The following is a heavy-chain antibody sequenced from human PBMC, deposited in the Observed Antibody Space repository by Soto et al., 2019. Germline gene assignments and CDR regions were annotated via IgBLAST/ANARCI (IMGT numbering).Heavy chain of an antibody. Sequence: QVQLQQWGAGLLKPSETLSLTCAVYGGSFSGYYWSWIRQSPGKGLEWIGEINHSGNTNQNPSLKIRVTISVDTSKNQFSLKLTSVTAADMAVYYCARRTGSGWFFDSWGQGTLVIVSS. CDR3: ARRTGSGWFFDS. CDR2: INHSGNT. CDR1: GGSFSGYY. J-gene: IGHJ4*02. D-gene: IGHD6-19*01. V-gene: IGHV4-34*02.